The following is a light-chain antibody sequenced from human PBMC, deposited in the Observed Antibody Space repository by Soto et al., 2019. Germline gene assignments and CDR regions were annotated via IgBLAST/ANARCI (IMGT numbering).Light chain of an antibody. Sequence: DIQMTQSPSSVSASVGDRVTITCRASQAIASWLAWYQQKPGKAPNLLIYAASSLHSGVPSRFSGSGSGTDFTLTISSLQPEDFATYYCLQANSFPFTFGQGTKLEI. CDR1: QAIASW. V-gene: IGKV1D-12*01. CDR3: LQANSFPFT. CDR2: AAS. J-gene: IGKJ2*01.